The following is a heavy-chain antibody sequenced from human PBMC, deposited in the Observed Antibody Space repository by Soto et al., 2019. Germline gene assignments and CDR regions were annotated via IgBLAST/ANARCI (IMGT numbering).Heavy chain of an antibody. CDR3: ERVNLIAAAGTSHFDY. CDR2: ISAYNGNT. D-gene: IGHD6-13*01. Sequence: ASVKVSCKASGYTFTSYGISWVRQAPGQGLEGMGWISAYNGNTNYAQKLQGRVTMTTDTSTSTAYMELRSLRSDDTAVYYCERVNLIAAAGTSHFDYRGPGTLVTVPS. V-gene: IGHV1-18*01. CDR1: GYTFTSYG. J-gene: IGHJ4*02.